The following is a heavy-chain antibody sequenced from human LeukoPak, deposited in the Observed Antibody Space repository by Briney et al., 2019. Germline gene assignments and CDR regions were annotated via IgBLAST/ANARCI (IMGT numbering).Heavy chain of an antibody. D-gene: IGHD3-10*01. CDR1: GFSFSIYE. V-gene: IGHV3-48*03. CDR2: ISYNGGTI. CDR3: AKDHMSS. J-gene: IGHJ5*02. Sequence: GGSLRLSCAASGFSFSIYEMNWVRQAPGKGPEWVSLISYNGGTINYADSVKGRFIISRDNARNSLFLQMNSLRVEDTAIYYCAKDHMSSWGQGTLVTVTS.